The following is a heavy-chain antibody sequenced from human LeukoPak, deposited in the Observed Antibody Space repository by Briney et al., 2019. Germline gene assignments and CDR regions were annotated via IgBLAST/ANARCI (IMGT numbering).Heavy chain of an antibody. J-gene: IGHJ6*02. CDR3: ARHKRLVHDGMDV. Sequence: RTSETLSLTCTVSGGSISSYYWGWIRQPPGKGLEWIGYIYYSGSTNYNPSLKSRVTISVDTSKNQFSPKLSSVTAADTAVYYCARHKRLVHDGMDVWGQGTTVTVSS. D-gene: IGHD6-19*01. V-gene: IGHV4-59*08. CDR1: GGSISSYY. CDR2: IYYSGST.